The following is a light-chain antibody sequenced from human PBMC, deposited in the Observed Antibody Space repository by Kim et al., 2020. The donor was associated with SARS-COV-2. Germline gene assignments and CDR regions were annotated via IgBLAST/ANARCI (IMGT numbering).Light chain of an antibody. Sequence: AIRMTQSPSSFSASTGDRVTITCRASQGISSYLAWYQQKPGKAPKLLIYAASTLQSGVPSRFSGSGSGTDFTLTISCLQSEDFATYYCQQYYSYPPAFGQVTKVDIK. CDR2: AAS. J-gene: IGKJ1*01. CDR3: QQYYSYPPA. CDR1: QGISSY. V-gene: IGKV1-8*01.